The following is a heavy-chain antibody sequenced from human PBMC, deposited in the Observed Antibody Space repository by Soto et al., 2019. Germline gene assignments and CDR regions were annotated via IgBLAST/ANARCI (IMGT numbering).Heavy chain of an antibody. CDR2: ISSSGSTI. J-gene: IGHJ5*01. CDR1: GFTFSSYE. CDR3: ARDRSWGWRYNWFDP. D-gene: IGHD7-27*01. Sequence: GGSLRLSCAASGFTFSSYEMNWVRQAPGKGLEWVSYISSSGSTIYYADSVKGRFTISRDNAKNSLYLQMNSLRAEDTAVYYCARDRSWGWRYNWFDPWGQGTLVTVSS. V-gene: IGHV3-48*03.